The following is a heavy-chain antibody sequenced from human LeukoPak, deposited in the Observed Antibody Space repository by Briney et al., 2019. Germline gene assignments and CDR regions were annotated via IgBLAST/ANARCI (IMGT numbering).Heavy chain of an antibody. D-gene: IGHD4/OR15-4a*01. CDR3: ARQGAVGATGFDF. J-gene: IGHJ4*02. V-gene: IGHV4-39*01. CDR2: IYYSGSS. CDR1: GGSISGISYY. Sequence: SETLCLTCSVSGGSISGISYYWGWIRQTTGKGLEWIGKIYYSGSSYNNPSLESRVVICLSPSRNQFSLNLTSGTATDTAVYYCARQGAVGATGFDFWGQGILVTVSS.